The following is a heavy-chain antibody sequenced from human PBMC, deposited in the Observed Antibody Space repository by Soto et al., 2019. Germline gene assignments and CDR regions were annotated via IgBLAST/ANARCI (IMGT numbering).Heavy chain of an antibody. Sequence: SETLSLTCTVSGDSMSSGAYYWSWIRQPPGKGLEWIGYIYHSGSTYYNPSLKSRVTISVDRSKNQFSLKLSSVTAADTAVYYCARDSTTVTTLDYWGQGTLVTVSS. CDR1: GDSMSSGAYY. CDR3: ARDSTTVTTLDY. CDR2: IYHSGST. J-gene: IGHJ4*02. V-gene: IGHV4-30-2*01. D-gene: IGHD4-17*01.